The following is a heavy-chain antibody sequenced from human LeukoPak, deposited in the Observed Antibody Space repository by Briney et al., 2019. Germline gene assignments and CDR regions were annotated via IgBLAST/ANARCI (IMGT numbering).Heavy chain of an antibody. CDR1: GFTFSSYA. D-gene: IGHD5-18*01. Sequence: AGSLRLSCAASGFTFSSYAMHWVRQAPGKGLEWVAVISYDGSNKYYADSVKGRFTISRDNSKNTLYLQMNSMRAEDTAVYYCARDWEQLSIKTHYFDYWGQGTLVTVSS. CDR2: ISYDGSNK. J-gene: IGHJ4*02. V-gene: IGHV3-30-3*01. CDR3: ARDWEQLSIKTHYFDY.